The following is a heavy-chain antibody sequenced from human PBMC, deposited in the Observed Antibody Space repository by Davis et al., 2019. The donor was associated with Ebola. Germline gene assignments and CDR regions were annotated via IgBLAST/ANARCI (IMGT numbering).Heavy chain of an antibody. J-gene: IGHJ4*02. CDR2: INHSGST. CDR3: ARQYFTRGNYLDH. CDR1: GGSFSGHY. V-gene: IGHV4-34*01. Sequence: MPSETLSLTCAVYGGSFSGHYWSWIRQPPGKGLEWIGEINHSGSTNYNPSLKSRVTISVDTSKNQFSLKLTSVTAADTATYYCARQYFTRGNYLDHWGQGALVTVSS. D-gene: IGHD3-10*01.